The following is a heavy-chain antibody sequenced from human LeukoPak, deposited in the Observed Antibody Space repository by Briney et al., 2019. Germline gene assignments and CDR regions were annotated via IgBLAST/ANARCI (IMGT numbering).Heavy chain of an antibody. CDR3: ARVLDLPGQTGSIDY. Sequence: GGSLRLSCAASGFTFSSYAMHWVRQAPGKGLEWVAVISYDGSNKYYADSVKGRFTISRDNSKNTLYLQMNSLRAEDTAVYYCARVLDLPGQTGSIDYWGQGTLVTVSS. V-gene: IGHV3-30-3*01. CDR1: GFTFSSYA. CDR2: ISYDGSNK. D-gene: IGHD1-14*01. J-gene: IGHJ4*02.